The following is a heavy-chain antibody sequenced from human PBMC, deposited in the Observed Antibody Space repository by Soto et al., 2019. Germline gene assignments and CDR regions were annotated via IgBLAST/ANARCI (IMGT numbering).Heavy chain of an antibody. J-gene: IGHJ4*02. V-gene: IGHV4-59*01. CDR2: IYYSGST. CDR3: ARSRGSTRSFDY. D-gene: IGHD2-15*01. CDR1: GGSISSYY. Sequence: PSETLSLTCTVSGGSISSYYWSWIRQPPGKGLEWIGYIYYSGSTNYNPSLKSRVTISVDTSKNQFSLKLTSVTAADTAVYYCARSRGSTRSFDYWGQGTLVTVSS.